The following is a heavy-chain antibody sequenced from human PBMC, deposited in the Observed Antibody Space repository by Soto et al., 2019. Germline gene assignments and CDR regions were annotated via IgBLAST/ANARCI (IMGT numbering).Heavy chain of an antibody. CDR1: GGSISNYY. D-gene: IGHD2-8*01. J-gene: IGHJ6*03. CDR3: AMGGYYYYMDV. Sequence: SETLSLTCTVSGGSISNYYWSWIRQPPGKGLEWIGNTYYSGTTNYNPSLKSRVTISVDTSKNQFSLKLSSVTAADTAVYYCAMGGYYYYMDVWGKGTTVTVSS. V-gene: IGHV4-59*01. CDR2: TYYSGTT.